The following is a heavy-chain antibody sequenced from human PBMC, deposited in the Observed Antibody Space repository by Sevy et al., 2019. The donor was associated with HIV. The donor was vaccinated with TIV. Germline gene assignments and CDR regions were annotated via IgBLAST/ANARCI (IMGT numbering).Heavy chain of an antibody. V-gene: IGHV3-7*01. CDR3: VRAVATNGSF. D-gene: IGHD2-15*01. CDR2: INQNGSVT. CDR1: GFSLNSFW. J-gene: IGHJ4*02. Sequence: GGSQRLSCAASGFSLNSFWMNWVRQTPGKGLEWVANINQNGSVTYYVDSVKGRFTISRDNSRNLLYLQMTSLRVEDTALYYCVRAVATNGSFWGQGTLVTVSS.